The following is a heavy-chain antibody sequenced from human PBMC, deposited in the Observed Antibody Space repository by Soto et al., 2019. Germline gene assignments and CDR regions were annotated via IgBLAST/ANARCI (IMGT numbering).Heavy chain of an antibody. CDR3: ARGPGGITMVRGVIITRDYYGMDV. CDR2: TYYRSKWYN. Sequence: RSQTLSLTCAISGDSVSSNSAAWNWIRQSPSRGLEWLGRTYYRSKWYNDYAVSVKSRITINPDTSKNQFSLQLNSVTPEDTAVYYCARGPGGITMVRGVIITRDYYGMDVWGQGTTVTVSS. D-gene: IGHD3-10*01. V-gene: IGHV6-1*01. J-gene: IGHJ6*02. CDR1: GDSVSSNSAA.